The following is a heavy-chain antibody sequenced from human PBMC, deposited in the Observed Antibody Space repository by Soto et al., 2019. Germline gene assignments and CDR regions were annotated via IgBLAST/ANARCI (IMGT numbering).Heavy chain of an antibody. D-gene: IGHD5-18*01. CDR2: IRSKANNYAT. Sequence: EVQLVESGGGLVQPGGSLKLSCAASGFTFSGSALHWVRQASGKGLEWVGRIRSKANNYATAYAASVQGRFTISRDDSKNTAYLQMNSLRAEDTAVYYCAIVEADTAMVNLDYWGQGTLVTVSS. CDR1: GFTFSGSA. V-gene: IGHV3-73*02. J-gene: IGHJ4*02. CDR3: AIVEADTAMVNLDY.